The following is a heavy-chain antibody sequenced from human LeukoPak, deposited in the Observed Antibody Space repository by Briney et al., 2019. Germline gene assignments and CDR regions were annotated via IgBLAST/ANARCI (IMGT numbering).Heavy chain of an antibody. CDR1: GFTFDDYA. CDR2: ISWNSGSI. J-gene: IGHJ4*01. D-gene: IGHD6-19*01. CDR3: AKDVSVRTSVAGNRGFDS. Sequence: GGSLRLSCAASGFTFDDYAMHWVRQAPGKGLEWVSGISWNSGSIGYADSVKGRFTISRDNAKNSLYLRMNSLRAEDTTLYYCAKDVSVRTSVAGNRGFDSWGHGTLVTASS. V-gene: IGHV3-9*01.